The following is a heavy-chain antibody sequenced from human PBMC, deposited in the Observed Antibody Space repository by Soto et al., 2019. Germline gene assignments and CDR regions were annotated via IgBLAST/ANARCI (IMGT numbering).Heavy chain of an antibody. CDR3: AIRDSRWERHWXDP. J-gene: IGHJ5*02. CDR2: MNPNSGNT. CDR1: GYTFSSYD. D-gene: IGHD1-26*01. Sequence: ASVKVSCKASGYTFSSYDINWVRQATGQGLEWMGWMNPNSGNTGYAQKFQGRVTMTRNTSIRTAYMELSSLRSEDTAVYYCAIRDSRWERHWXDPWGQGTLVTVSS. V-gene: IGHV1-8*01.